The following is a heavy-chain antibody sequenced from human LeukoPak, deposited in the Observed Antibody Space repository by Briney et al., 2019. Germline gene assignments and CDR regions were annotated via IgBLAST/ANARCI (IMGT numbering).Heavy chain of an antibody. Sequence: GGSLRLSCAASGFTFSSYAMHWVRQAPGKGLERVAVISYDGSNKYYADSVKGRFTISRDNSKNTLYLQMNSLRAEDTAVYYCARDCSSGWRRDYYYYYGMDVWGQGTTVTVSS. J-gene: IGHJ6*02. CDR3: ARDCSSGWRRDYYYYYGMDV. V-gene: IGHV3-30*04. D-gene: IGHD6-19*01. CDR1: GFTFSSYA. CDR2: ISYDGSNK.